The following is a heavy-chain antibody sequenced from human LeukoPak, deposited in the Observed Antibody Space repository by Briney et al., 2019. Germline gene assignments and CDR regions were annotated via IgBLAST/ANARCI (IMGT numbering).Heavy chain of an antibody. Sequence: PSETLSLTCTVSGGSISHYYWSWFRQPPGKGLVWVGYIFYSGSTNYNPSLKSRVTISLDTSRNQFSLKVSSVTDADTAMYYCARRGSSGYYDYWGQGSLVTVSS. V-gene: IGHV4-59*08. CDR2: IFYSGST. CDR1: GGSISHYY. J-gene: IGHJ4*02. CDR3: ARRGSSGYYDY. D-gene: IGHD3-22*01.